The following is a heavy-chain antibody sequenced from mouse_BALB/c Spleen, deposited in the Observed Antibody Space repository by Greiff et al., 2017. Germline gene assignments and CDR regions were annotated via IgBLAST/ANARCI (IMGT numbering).Heavy chain of an antibody. Sequence: VQVVESGPGLVAPSQSLSITCTVSGFSLTSYGVHWVRQPPGKGLEWLGVIWAGGSTNYNSALMSRLSISKDNSKSQVFLKMNSLQTDDTAMYYCASHLLWLRLYAMDYWGQGTSVTVSS. V-gene: IGHV2-9*02. J-gene: IGHJ4*01. D-gene: IGHD2-2*01. CDR3: ASHLLWLRLYAMDY. CDR1: GFSLTSYG. CDR2: IWAGGST.